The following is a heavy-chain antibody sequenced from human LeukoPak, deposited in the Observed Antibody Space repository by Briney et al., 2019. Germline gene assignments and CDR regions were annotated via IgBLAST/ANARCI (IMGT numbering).Heavy chain of an antibody. V-gene: IGHV1-69*13. Sequence: GASVKVSCKGSGGTFSSYAISWVRQAPGQGLEWMGGIIPIFGTANYAQKFQGRVTITADESTSTAYMELSSLRSEDTAVYYCARDGGYYYDSSGYSPPGLDNWFDPWGQGTLVTVSS. CDR1: GGTFSSYA. CDR3: ARDGGYYYDSSGYSPPGLDNWFDP. D-gene: IGHD3-22*01. CDR2: IIPIFGTA. J-gene: IGHJ5*02.